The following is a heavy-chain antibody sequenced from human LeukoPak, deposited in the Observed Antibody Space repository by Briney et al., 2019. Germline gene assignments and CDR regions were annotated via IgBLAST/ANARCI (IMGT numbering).Heavy chain of an antibody. Sequence: ASVKVSCKASDYTFTNYGISWVRQAPGQGLEWMGWISAYNGKTYYAQKFQGRDTVTTDTSTSTAYMDLRSLRSDDTAVYYCARTNLGCKSGVCYDYWGQGTPVTVSS. CDR1: DYTFTNYG. J-gene: IGHJ4*02. CDR3: ARTNLGCKSGVCYDY. V-gene: IGHV1-18*01. CDR2: ISAYNGKT. D-gene: IGHD2-8*02.